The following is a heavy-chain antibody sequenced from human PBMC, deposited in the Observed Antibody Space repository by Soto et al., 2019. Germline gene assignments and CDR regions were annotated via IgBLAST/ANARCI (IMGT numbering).Heavy chain of an antibody. J-gene: IGHJ4*02. D-gene: IGHD1-26*01. Sequence: GGSLRLSCAASGFSFRNYWMTWVRQAPGKGLEWVAIIKEDGSQKYFVDSVKGRFTISRDNAKNSLYLQMNTLRAEDTALYYCASGTYYYYFDYWGQGTLVTVS. CDR2: IKEDGSQK. V-gene: IGHV3-7*02. CDR1: GFSFRNYW. CDR3: ASGTYYYYFDY.